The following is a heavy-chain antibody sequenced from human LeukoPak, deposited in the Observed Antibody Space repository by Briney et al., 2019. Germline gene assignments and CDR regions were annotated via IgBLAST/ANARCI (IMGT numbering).Heavy chain of an antibody. CDR3: ARAGSSYYYYYMDV. D-gene: IGHD1-26*01. CDR1: GYTFTSDD. V-gene: IGHV1-8*01. CDR2: MNPNSGNT. Sequence: ASVKVSCKASGYTFTSDDINWVRQATGQGLEWMGWMNPNSGNTGYAQKFQGRVTMTRNTSISTAYMELSSLRSEDTAVYYCARAGSSYYYYYMDVWGKGTTVTVSS. J-gene: IGHJ6*03.